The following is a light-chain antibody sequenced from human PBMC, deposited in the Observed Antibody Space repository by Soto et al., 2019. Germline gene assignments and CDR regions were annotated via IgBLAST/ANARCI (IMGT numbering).Light chain of an antibody. CDR1: SRVVGGYNY. CDR2: DVT. J-gene: IGLJ1*01. CDR3: CSHAGSYTYV. Sequence: QSVLTQPRSVSGSPGQSLTISCPGTSRVVGGYNYVSWYQQYPGKVPKLMIYDVTKRPSGVPDRFSGSKSGNTASLTISGLQAEDEADYYCCSHAGSYTYVFGTGTKVTVL. V-gene: IGLV2-11*01.